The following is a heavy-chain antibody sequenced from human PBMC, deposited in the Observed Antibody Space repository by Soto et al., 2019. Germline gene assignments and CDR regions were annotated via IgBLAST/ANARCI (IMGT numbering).Heavy chain of an antibody. D-gene: IGHD3-22*01. CDR2: INPNSGGT. CDR3: ARTKGDYYDSSGSLDY. CDR1: GYTFTGYY. V-gene: IGHV1-2*02. Sequence: ASVKVSCKASGYTFTGYYMHWVRQAPGQGLEWMGWINPNSGGTNYAQKFQGRVTMTRDTSISTAYMELSRLRSDDTAVYYCARTKGDYYDSSGSLDYWGQGTLVTVS. J-gene: IGHJ4*02.